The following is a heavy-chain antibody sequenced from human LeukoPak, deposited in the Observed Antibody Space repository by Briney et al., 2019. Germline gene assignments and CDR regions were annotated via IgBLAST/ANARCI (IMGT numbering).Heavy chain of an antibody. V-gene: IGHV4-61*01. J-gene: IGHJ4*02. CDR1: GGSISSGSYY. D-gene: IGHD4-23*01. Sequence: SETLSLTCTVSGGSISSGSYYWSWIRQSPGKGLEWIGYFYNGGSTNYNPSLKSRVTISVDTSKNQFSLKLSSVTAADTAVYYCATLGGYGGNSTTPDYWGQGTLVTVSS. CDR3: ATLGGYGGNSTTPDY. CDR2: FYNGGST.